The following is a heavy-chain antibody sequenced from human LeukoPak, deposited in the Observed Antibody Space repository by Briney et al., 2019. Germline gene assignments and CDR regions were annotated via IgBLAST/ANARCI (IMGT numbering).Heavy chain of an antibody. CDR3: AKGGGSYTDLPFDY. CDR1: GFTFSSYA. J-gene: IGHJ4*02. V-gene: IGHV3-23*01. Sequence: GGPLRLSCAASGFTFSSYAMSWVRQAPGKGLEWVSAISGSGGSTYYADSVKGRFTISRDNSKNTLYLQMNSLRAEDTAVYYCAKGGGSYTDLPFDYWGQGTLVTVSS. CDR2: ISGSGGST. D-gene: IGHD1-26*01.